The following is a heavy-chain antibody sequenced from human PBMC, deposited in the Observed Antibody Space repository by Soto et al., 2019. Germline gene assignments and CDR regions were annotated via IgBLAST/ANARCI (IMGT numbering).Heavy chain of an antibody. Sequence: SETLSVTCPVSGGSISSSNWWSCVRQPPGKGLEWIGEIYHSGSTNYNPSLKSRVTISVDKSKNQFSLKLSSVTAADTAVYYCASARMVRGVVYFDYWGQGTLVTVSS. CDR2: IYHSGST. D-gene: IGHD3-10*01. V-gene: IGHV4-4*02. CDR3: ASARMVRGVVYFDY. CDR1: GGSISSSNW. J-gene: IGHJ4*02.